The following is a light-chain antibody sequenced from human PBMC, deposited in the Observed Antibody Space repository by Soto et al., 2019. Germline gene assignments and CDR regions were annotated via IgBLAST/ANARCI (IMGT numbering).Light chain of an antibody. CDR1: QSISNW. CDR2: DAS. CDR3: QQYSSYST. Sequence: DIQMTQSPSTLSASVGDRVTITCRASQSISNWVAWYQQKPGKFPELLIYDASRLQSGVPLRFSGSGSGTEFTFTISSLQPDDFATYYCQQYSSYSTFGQGTKVEIK. V-gene: IGKV1-5*01. J-gene: IGKJ1*01.